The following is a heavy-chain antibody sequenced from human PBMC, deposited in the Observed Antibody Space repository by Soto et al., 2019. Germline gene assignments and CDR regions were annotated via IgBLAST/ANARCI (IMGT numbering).Heavy chain of an antibody. CDR2: IGGGGGSK. D-gene: IGHD6-13*01. CDR1: GFTFNKYT. Sequence: EVQLLEAGGGLAQPGGSLRLSCAASGFTFNKYTMTWVRQAPGEGLVWLSTIGGGGGSKFYTDSVKGRFTISRDNSAKTLSLQMNSLSAEDTAVYYWANRGIAGVGDVPSLFDCWAPGTLVTVSS. J-gene: IGHJ4*02. CDR3: ANRGIAGVGDVPSLFDC. V-gene: IGHV3-23*01.